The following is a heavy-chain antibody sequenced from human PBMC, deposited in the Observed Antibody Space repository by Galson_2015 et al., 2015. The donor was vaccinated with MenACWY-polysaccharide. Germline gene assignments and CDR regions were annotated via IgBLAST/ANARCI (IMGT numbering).Heavy chain of an antibody. D-gene: IGHD2-15*01. V-gene: IGHV3-30*18. J-gene: IGHJ4*02. Sequence: SLRLSCAASGFTFSTYAMHWVRQAPGKGLEWVAFISYDGSNTYYADSVKGRFTISRDNSKSTLYLQMNSLRAEDTAVYYWAKDRVATSTDPDYWGQGTLVTVSS. CDR2: ISYDGSNT. CDR1: GFTFSTYA. CDR3: AKDRVATSTDPDY.